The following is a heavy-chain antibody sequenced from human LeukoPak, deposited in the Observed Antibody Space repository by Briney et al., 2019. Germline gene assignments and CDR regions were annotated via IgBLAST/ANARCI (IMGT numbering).Heavy chain of an antibody. CDR3: ARGGSPLWSHYYYYYYMDV. D-gene: IGHD3-3*01. CDR1: GFTFSSYA. V-gene: IGHV3-30-3*01. J-gene: IGHJ6*03. CDR2: ISYDGSNK. Sequence: GGSLRLSCAASGFTFSSYAMHWVRQAPGKGLEWVAVISYDGSNKYYADSVKGRFTISRDNSKNTLYLQMNSLRAEDTAVYYCARGGSPLWSHYYYYYYMDVWGKGTTVTVSS.